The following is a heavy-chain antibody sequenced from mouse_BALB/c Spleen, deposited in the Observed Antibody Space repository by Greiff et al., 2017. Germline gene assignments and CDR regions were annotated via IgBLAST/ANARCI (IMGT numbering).Heavy chain of an antibody. CDR1: GYTFTDYN. D-gene: IGHD2-1*01. J-gene: IGHJ3*01. CDR3: AGGIYYGIPFAY. V-gene: IGHV1S29*02. CDR2: IYPYNGGT. Sequence: EVQRVESGPELVKPGASVKISCKASGYTFTDYNMHWVKQSHGKSLEWIGYIYPYNGGTGYNQKFKSKATLTVDNSSSTAYMELRSLTSEDSAVYYCAGGIYYGIPFAYWGQGTLVTVSA.